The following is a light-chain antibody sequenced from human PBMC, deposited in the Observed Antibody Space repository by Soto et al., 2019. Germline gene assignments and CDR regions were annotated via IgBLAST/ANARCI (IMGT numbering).Light chain of an antibody. CDR1: SSDIGSYNL. J-gene: IGLJ3*02. V-gene: IGLV2-23*01. Sequence: QSALTQPASVSGSPGQSITISCTGTSSDIGSYNLVSWYQHHPGKAPKLMIYDGNKRPSGVSNRFSASQSGNTASLTISGLQAKDEADYYCCSYAGTSTSVFGGGTKLTVL. CDR2: DGN. CDR3: CSYAGTSTSV.